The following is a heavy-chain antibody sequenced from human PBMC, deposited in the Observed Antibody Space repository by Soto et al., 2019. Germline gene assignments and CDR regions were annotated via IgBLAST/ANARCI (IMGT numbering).Heavy chain of an antibody. CDR1: GGTFSSYA. V-gene: IGHV1-69*13. D-gene: IGHD2-2*01. CDR3: ARVQPGDEGHYFDY. Sequence: SVKVSCKASGGTFSSYAISWVRQAPGQGLEWMGGIIPIFGTANYAQKFQGRVTITADESTSTAYMELSSLRSEDTAVYYRARVQPGDEGHYFDYWGQGTLVTVSS. CDR2: IIPIFGTA. J-gene: IGHJ4*02.